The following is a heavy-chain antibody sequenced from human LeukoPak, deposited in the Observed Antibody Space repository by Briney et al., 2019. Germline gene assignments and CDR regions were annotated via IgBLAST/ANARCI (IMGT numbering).Heavy chain of an antibody. D-gene: IGHD4-17*01. CDR2: ISGSGGST. V-gene: IGHV3-23*01. J-gene: IGHJ4*02. CDR1: GFAFNSQT. CDR3: AKDLSAMATTGFDY. Sequence: GGSLRLSCAASGFAFNSQTMSWVRQAPGKGLEWVSAISGSGGSTYYADSVKGRFTISRDNSKNTLYLQMNSLRAEDTAVYYCAKDLSAMATTGFDYWGQGTLVTVSS.